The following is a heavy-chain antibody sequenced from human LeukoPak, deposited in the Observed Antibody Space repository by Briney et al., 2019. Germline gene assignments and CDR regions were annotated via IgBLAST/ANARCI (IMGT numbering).Heavy chain of an antibody. CDR2: ISAYNGNT. CDR3: ARDRNLWPFDY. CDR1: GYTFTSYG. Sequence: ASVKVSCKASGYTFTSYGISWVRQAPGQGLGWMGWISAYNGNTNYAQKLQGRVTITRNTSISTAYMELSSLRSEDTAVYYCARDRNLWPFDYWGQGTLVTVSS. J-gene: IGHJ4*02. V-gene: IGHV1-18*01. D-gene: IGHD4-11*01.